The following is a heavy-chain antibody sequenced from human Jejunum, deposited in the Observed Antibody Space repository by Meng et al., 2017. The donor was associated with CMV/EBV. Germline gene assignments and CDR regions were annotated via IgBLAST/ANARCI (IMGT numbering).Heavy chain of an antibody. CDR2: IDIDGTQR. CDR1: EFIFNNCG. CDR3: VGHQGGPRDGVRLV. J-gene: IGHJ4*02. D-gene: IGHD3-10*01. V-gene: IGHV3-30*02. Sequence: SEFIFNNCGMHWLRQAPGKGLEWLSFIDIDGTQRHNADIVWGRFIVSKDKSKNTVFLEMNSLRVEDTAVYYCVGHQGGPRDGVRLVWGQGTQVTVSS.